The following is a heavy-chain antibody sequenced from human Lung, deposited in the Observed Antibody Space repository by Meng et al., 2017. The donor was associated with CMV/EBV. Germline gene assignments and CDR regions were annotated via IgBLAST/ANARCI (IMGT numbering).Heavy chain of an antibody. Sequence: QVQLRASGPALVKPSETLSPTFAVSGASITNHNWWAWVRQPPGKGLEWIGEIPHRGSSAYNPSLKSRVSMSIDKSKNQFSLKLTSVTAADTAVYHCLRRSGGSVWGQGTLVTVSS. CDR2: IPHRGSS. CDR1: GASITNHNW. J-gene: IGHJ1*01. CDR3: LRRSGGSV. V-gene: IGHV4-4*02. D-gene: IGHD3-10*01.